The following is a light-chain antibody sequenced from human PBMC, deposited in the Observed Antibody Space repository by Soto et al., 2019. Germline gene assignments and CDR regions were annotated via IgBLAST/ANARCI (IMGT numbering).Light chain of an antibody. V-gene: IGKV3-20*01. CDR2: GAS. Sequence: DIVLTQSPGTLSLSPGERATLSCRASQSVSSSYLAWYQQKPGQAPRLLIYGASSRATGIPDRFSGSGSGTDFTLTITRLAREDFAVYYCQQYGNSPKTFGQGTKVDIK. J-gene: IGKJ1*01. CDR1: QSVSSSY. CDR3: QQYGNSPKT.